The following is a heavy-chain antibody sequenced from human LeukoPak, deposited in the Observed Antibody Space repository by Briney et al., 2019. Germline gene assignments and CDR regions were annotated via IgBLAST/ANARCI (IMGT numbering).Heavy chain of an antibody. D-gene: IGHD5-24*01. V-gene: IGHV3-48*02. J-gene: IGHJ4*02. Sequence: GGSLRLSCAASGFTFSSYNMNWVRQAPGKGLEWISYISSSTSTIYYADSVKGRFTISRDKSKNSLHLKMNSLRDEDTAVYYCARGVATNRCDVWGQGTLVTASS. CDR2: ISSSTSTI. CDR1: GFTFSSYN. CDR3: ARGVATNRCDV.